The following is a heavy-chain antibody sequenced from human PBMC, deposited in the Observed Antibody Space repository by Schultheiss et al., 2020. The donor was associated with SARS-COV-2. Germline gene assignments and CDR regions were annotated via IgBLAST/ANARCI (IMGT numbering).Heavy chain of an antibody. D-gene: IGHD1-26*01. CDR2: IYSGGST. Sequence: GGSLRLSCAASGFTFSNAWMSWVRQAPGKGLEWVSVIYSGGSTYYADSVKGRFTISRDNAKNTLYLQMNSLRAEDTAVYYCVKAGGQWEPDGWGQGTLVTVSS. J-gene: IGHJ4*02. CDR1: GFTFSNAW. CDR3: VKAGGQWEPDG. V-gene: IGHV3-66*01.